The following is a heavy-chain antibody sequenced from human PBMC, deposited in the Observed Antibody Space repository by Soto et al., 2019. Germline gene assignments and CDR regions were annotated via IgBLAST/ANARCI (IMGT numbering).Heavy chain of an antibody. CDR2: IYYSGST. V-gene: IGHV4-59*01. CDR3: ARARRDTLDY. J-gene: IGHJ4*02. CDR1: GGSISSYY. Sequence: SETLSLTCTVSGGSISSYYWSWIRQPPGKGLEWIGYIYYSGSTNYNPSLKSRVTISVDTSKNQFSLKLSSVTAADTAVYYCARARRDTLDYWGQGTLVTVSS. D-gene: IGHD2-15*01.